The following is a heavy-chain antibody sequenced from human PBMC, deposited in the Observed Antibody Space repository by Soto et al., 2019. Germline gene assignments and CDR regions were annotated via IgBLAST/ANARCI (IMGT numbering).Heavy chain of an antibody. CDR2: IYYSGST. V-gene: IGHV4-30-4*01. J-gene: IGHJ6*02. CDR3: ARDSLGLGNSDLYYYYYGMDV. D-gene: IGHD4-4*01. CDR1: GGSIRSGDHY. Sequence: PSETLSLPCTVSGGSIRSGDHYGSWIRQPPGKGLEWIGYIYYSGSTYYNPSLKSRVTISVDTSKNQFSLKLSSVTAADTAVYYCARDSLGLGNSDLYYYYYGMDVWGQGTTVTVSS.